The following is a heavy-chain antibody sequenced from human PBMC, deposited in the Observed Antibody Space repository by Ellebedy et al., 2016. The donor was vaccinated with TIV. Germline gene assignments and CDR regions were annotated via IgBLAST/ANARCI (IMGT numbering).Heavy chain of an antibody. CDR3: ARGTHYYVQYFQH. V-gene: IGHV1-69*13. CDR2: IIAIFGTA. J-gene: IGHJ1*01. CDR1: GAIFRSYA. Sequence: SVKVSCKASGAIFRSYAISWVRQAPGQGLEWMGGIIAIFGTANYAQKFQGRVTITADESTSTVYMELSSLRSEDTAVYYCARGTHYYVQYFQHWGQGTLVTVSS. D-gene: IGHD3-10*02.